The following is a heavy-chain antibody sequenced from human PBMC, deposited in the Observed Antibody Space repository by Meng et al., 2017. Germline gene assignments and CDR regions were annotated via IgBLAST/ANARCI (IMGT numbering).Heavy chain of an antibody. CDR1: GGSFSDYY. D-gene: IGHD4-11*01. V-gene: IGHV4-34*01. CDR2: INHSGST. J-gene: IGHJ4*02. Sequence: QQWGSGLFNPSETLSLTCVVSGGSFSDYYWSWIRQPPGKGLEWIGEINHSGSTNYNPSLESRATISVDTSQNNLSLKLSSVTAADSAVYYCARGPTTMAHDFDYWGQGTLVTVSS. CDR3: ARGPTTMAHDFDY.